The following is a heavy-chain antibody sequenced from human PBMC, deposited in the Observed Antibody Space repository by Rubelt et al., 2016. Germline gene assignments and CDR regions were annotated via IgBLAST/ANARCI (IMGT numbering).Heavy chain of an antibody. D-gene: IGHD5-18*01. V-gene: IGHV2-5*02. CDR2: IYWDDDK. J-gene: IGHJ4*02. Sequence: QITLKESGPTLVKPTQTLTLTCTFSGFSLSTSRVGVGWIRHPPGKALEWLALIYWDDDKRYSPSLKNRLTITKDTSKNQVVLTRTNMDPVETATYYCAHNVDTAMADYWGQGTLVTVSS. CDR3: AHNVDTAMADY. CDR1: GFSLSTSRVG.